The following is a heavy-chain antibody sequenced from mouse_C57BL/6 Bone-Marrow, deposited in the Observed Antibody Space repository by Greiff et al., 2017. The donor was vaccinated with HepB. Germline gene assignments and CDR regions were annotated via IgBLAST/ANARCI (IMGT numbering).Heavy chain of an antibody. CDR2: ISSGGSYT. D-gene: IGHD4-1*01. CDR3: AKANCHWYFGF. Sequence: EVQRVESGGDLVKPGGSLKLSCAASGFTFSSYGMSWVRQTPDKRLEWVATISSGGSYTYYPDSVKGRFTISRDNAKNTLYLQMSSLKSEDTAMYCCAKANCHWYFGFWGTGTTVTVSS. CDR1: GFTFSSYG. J-gene: IGHJ1*03. V-gene: IGHV5-6*01.